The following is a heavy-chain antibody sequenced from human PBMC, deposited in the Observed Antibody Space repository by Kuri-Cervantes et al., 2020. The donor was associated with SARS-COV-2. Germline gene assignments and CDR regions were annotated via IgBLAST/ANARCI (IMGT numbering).Heavy chain of an antibody. CDR2: ISSSSSYI. Sequence: LSLTCAASGFTVSSNYMSWVRQAPGKGLEWVSSISSSSSYIYYADSVKGRFTISRDNAKNSLYLQMNSLRAEDTAVYYCARDRGLYGGSYPRDYWGQGTLVTVSS. V-gene: IGHV3-21*01. D-gene: IGHD1-26*01. J-gene: IGHJ4*02. CDR1: GFTVSSNY. CDR3: ARDRGLYGGSYPRDY.